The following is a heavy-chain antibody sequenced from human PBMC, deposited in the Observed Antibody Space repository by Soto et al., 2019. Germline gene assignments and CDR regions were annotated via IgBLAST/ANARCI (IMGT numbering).Heavy chain of an antibody. CDR3: AKGLFGGAAN. Sequence: QLHLQQWGAGLLKPSETLSLTCAVNGGSLSGYYWSWIRQPPGKGLEWIGEINNRGSTDYTPSLRSRVTISADTSKNQFSLHLSSVTAADTAVYYCAKGLFGGAANWGQGTLVTVSS. CDR1: GGSLSGYY. D-gene: IGHD3-16*01. J-gene: IGHJ3*01. CDR2: INNRGST. V-gene: IGHV4-34*01.